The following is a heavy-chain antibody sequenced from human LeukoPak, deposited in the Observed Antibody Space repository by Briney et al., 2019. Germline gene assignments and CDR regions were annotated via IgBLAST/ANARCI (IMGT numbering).Heavy chain of an antibody. CDR2: ISFSGST. Sequence: SETLSLTCTVSGVSITSYYWSWIRQVAGKGLEYIGRISFSGSTNYNPSLGSRVTISSDTSKNHSSLRLTSVTAADTAVYYCARGGRPDYWGQGILVTVSS. CDR1: GVSITSYY. V-gene: IGHV4-4*07. J-gene: IGHJ4*02. CDR3: ARGGRPDY.